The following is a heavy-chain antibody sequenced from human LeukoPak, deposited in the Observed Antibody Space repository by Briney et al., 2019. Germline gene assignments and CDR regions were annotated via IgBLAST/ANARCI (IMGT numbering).Heavy chain of an antibody. Sequence: SETLSLTCTVPGGSIRSTTHYWSWIRQPPGKGLEWMGYIYHSGTTNYNPSLRSRVTISVDTSKNQFSLKLCSVTAADTAVYYCATMKAVRVNDFWSGYPDYWGQGTLVTVSS. CDR1: GGSIRSTTHY. D-gene: IGHD3-3*01. V-gene: IGHV4-61*01. J-gene: IGHJ4*02. CDR2: IYHSGTT. CDR3: ATMKAVRVNDFWSGYPDY.